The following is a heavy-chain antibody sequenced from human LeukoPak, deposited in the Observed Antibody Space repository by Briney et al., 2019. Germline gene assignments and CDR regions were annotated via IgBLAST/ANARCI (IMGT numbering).Heavy chain of an antibody. CDR2: ISSSSYI. CDR3: ATWGSSGYYYDY. V-gene: IGHV3-21*01. J-gene: IGHJ4*02. Sequence: GGSLRLSCAASGFTFSSYAMSWVRQAPGKGLEWVSSISSSSYIYYADSVKGRFTISRDNAKNSLYLQMNSLRAEDTAVYYCATWGSSGYYYDYWGQGTLVTVSS. CDR1: GFTFSSYA. D-gene: IGHD3-22*01.